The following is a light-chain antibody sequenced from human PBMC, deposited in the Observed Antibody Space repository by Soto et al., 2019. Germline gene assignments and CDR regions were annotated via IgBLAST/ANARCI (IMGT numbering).Light chain of an antibody. Sequence: EIVLTQSPGTLSLSPGERATLSCRASQSVSSRHLAWFQQKPGQAPRLLIYDASSRATGIPDRLSGSGSGTDFTLTINSLEPDDFAVYYCQHYCRSPRKFGKGTKVES. CDR3: QHYCRSPRK. J-gene: IGKJ1*01. CDR2: DAS. CDR1: QSVSSRH. V-gene: IGKV3-20*01.